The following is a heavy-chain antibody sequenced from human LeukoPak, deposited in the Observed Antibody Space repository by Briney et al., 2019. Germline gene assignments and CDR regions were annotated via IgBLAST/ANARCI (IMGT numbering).Heavy chain of an antibody. Sequence: ASVKVSCKASGYPFTNYGITWVRQAPGQGLEWMGGIIPIFGTANYAQKFQGRVTITADESTSTAYMELSSLRSEDTAVYYCARDPPTTYYDILTGYSPVPDWFDPWGQGTLVTVSS. J-gene: IGHJ5*02. V-gene: IGHV1-69*13. CDR3: ARDPPTTYYDILTGYSPVPDWFDP. D-gene: IGHD3-9*01. CDR1: GYPFTNYG. CDR2: IIPIFGTA.